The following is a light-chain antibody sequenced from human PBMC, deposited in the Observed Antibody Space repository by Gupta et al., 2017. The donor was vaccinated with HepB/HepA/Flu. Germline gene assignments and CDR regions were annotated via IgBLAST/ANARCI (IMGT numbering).Light chain of an antibody. V-gene: IGKV1-39*01. Sequence: DIQMTQSPSSLSASVGDRVTITCRASQYINTYLNWYQQKPGKAPELLIYTASSLQSGVPSRFSGSGSGTDFTLTINSLQPEDFAAYYCQQCYVTQCSFGQGTKLEIK. J-gene: IGKJ2*04. CDR2: TAS. CDR1: QYINTY. CDR3: QQCYVTQCS.